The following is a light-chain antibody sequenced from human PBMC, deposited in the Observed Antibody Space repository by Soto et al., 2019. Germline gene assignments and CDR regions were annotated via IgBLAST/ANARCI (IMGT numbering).Light chain of an antibody. CDR3: QKCNSAPFT. Sequence: DTQMTQSPSSLSASVGDRVTITCRASQGIYNYLAWYQQKPGKVPKILIYAASILVSGVPSRFSGSGSGTDFTLTISSLQPEDVATYYCQKCNSAPFTFGPGTKVPIK. CDR2: AAS. CDR1: QGIYNY. J-gene: IGKJ3*01. V-gene: IGKV1-27*01.